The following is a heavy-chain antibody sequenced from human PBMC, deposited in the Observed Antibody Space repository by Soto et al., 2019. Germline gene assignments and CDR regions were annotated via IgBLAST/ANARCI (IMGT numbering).Heavy chain of an antibody. CDR1: GFTFRSYA. Sequence: EVQLLESGGGLVQSGGSLRLSCAASGFTFRSYAMSWVRQAPGKGLEWLSAISGSGDSTYYADSVKGRFTISRDSSKNTLYLQMNSLRAEDTAVYYCARDRSGYSSTWSSYWGQGTLVTVSS. CDR2: ISGSGDST. V-gene: IGHV3-23*01. D-gene: IGHD6-13*01. CDR3: ARDRSGYSSTWSSY. J-gene: IGHJ4*02.